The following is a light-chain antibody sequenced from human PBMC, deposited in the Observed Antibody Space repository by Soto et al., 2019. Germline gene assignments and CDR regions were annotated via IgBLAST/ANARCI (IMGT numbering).Light chain of an antibody. CDR2: GAS. V-gene: IGKV3-15*01. CDR3: QQYSGWPLT. Sequence: EIELTQSPATLSVSPGERATLSCRASQSISSKIAWYQQKPGQAPRLLIYGASTRATGIPARFSGSGSGTEFTLTVSSLQSEDFAADFCQQYSGWPLTFGGGTKVDIK. J-gene: IGKJ4*01. CDR1: QSISSK.